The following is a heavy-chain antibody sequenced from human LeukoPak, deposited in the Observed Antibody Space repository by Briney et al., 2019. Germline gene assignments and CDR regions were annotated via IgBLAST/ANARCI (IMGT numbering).Heavy chain of an antibody. CDR1: GYTFTSYG. CDR2: ISAYNGNT. CDR3: ARSLDLYFDPWGYFDY. V-gene: IGHV1-18*01. D-gene: IGHD3-9*01. J-gene: IGHJ4*02. Sequence: ASVKVSCKASGYTFTSYGISWVRQAPGQGPEWMGWISAYNGNTNYALKLQGRVTMTTDTSTSTAYMELRSLRSDDTAVYYCARSLDLYFDPWGYFDYWGQGTLVTVSS.